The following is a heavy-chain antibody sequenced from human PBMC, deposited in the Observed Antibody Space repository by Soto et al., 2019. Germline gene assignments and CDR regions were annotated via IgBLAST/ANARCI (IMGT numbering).Heavy chain of an antibody. CDR1: GDTFTDYY. V-gene: IGHV1-46*01. CDR2: VNPSGGHT. J-gene: IGHJ4*02. CDR3: SRGGHVVVVTAALDY. Sequence: QVQLMQSGAEVKKPGASVKVSCKASGDTFTDYYIHWLRQAPGQGLEWMGTVNPSGGHTTYAQHFLGRVTITRDTSTSTLYMELTRLTSYETAIYYCSRGGHVVVVTAALDYWGQGTLVTVSS. D-gene: IGHD2-21*02.